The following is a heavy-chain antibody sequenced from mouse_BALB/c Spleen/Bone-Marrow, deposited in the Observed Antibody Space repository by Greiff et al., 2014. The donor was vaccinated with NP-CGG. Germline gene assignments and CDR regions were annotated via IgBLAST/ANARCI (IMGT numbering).Heavy chain of an antibody. Sequence: EVQGVESGGDLVKPGGSLKLSCAASGFTFSSYGMSWGRQTPDKRLEWVATISSGGSNTYYPDSVKGRFTISRDNAKNTLYLQMSSLKSEDTAMRYCARHQRYYAMDYWGQGTSVTVSS. V-gene: IGHV5-6*01. CDR3: ARHQRYYAMDY. J-gene: IGHJ4*01. CDR2: ISSGGSNT. CDR1: GFTFSSYG.